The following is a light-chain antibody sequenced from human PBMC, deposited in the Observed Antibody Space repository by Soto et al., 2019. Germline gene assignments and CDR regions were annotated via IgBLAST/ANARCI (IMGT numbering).Light chain of an antibody. CDR1: SSNIGAGYD. Sequence: QSVLTQPPSVSGAPGQRVTISCTGSSSNIGAGYDVHWYQQLPGTAPKLLMYGNNNRPSGVPDRFSGSKSGTSASLAITGLQAEDEADYYCQSYDSSLIGSVFGGGTKLTVL. V-gene: IGLV1-40*01. CDR2: GNN. J-gene: IGLJ2*01. CDR3: QSYDSSLIGSV.